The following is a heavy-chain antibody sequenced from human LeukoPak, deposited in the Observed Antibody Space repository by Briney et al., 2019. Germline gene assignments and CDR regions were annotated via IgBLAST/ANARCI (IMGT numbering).Heavy chain of an antibody. CDR3: ARPSDCSSTTCTGPMDV. J-gene: IGHJ6*03. CDR2: IDHIGRT. V-gene: IGHV4-34*01. Sequence: SETMSLICAVYGGSFRGFYWSWIRQPPGKGLEWIGEIDHIGRTKYNPSLKSRLTISVDTSKNQFSLKLDSLTAADTAVYYCARPSDCSSTTCTGPMDVWGKGTTVTVSS. D-gene: IGHD2-2*01. CDR1: GGSFRGFY.